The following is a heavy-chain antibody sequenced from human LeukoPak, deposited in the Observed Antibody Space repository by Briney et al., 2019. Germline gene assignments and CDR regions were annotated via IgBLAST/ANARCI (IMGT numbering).Heavy chain of an antibody. D-gene: IGHD1-14*01. J-gene: IGHJ3*02. CDR1: GFTFSSYE. CDR2: ISSSGGTR. CDR3: VRENPGNAFDI. V-gene: IGHV3-48*03. Sequence: GGSLRLSCAASGFTFSSYEMNWVRQAPGKGLEWVSYISSSGGTRYYADSVKGRFTISRDNAKNSLYLQMNSLRAEDTAVYYCVRENPGNAFDIWGQETMVTVSS.